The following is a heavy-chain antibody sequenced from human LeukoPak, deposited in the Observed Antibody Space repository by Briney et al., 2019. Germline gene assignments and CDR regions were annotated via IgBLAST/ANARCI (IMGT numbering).Heavy chain of an antibody. V-gene: IGHV3-48*04. CDR2: ISSSSSTI. Sequence: GGSLRLSCAASEFTFSSYSMNWVRQAPGKGLEWVSYISSSSSTIYYADSVKGRFTISRDNAKNSLYLQMNSLRVEDTAVYYCARDCSGGSCYSGWGYYYGMDVWGQGTTVTVSS. J-gene: IGHJ6*02. CDR1: EFTFSSYS. CDR3: ARDCSGGSCYSGWGYYYGMDV. D-gene: IGHD2-15*01.